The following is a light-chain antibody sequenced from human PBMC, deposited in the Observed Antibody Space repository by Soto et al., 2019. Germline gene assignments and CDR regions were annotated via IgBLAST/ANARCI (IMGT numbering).Light chain of an antibody. Sequence: DIPMTQSPSTLSASVGDRVTITCRASQSISSWLAWYQQKPGKAPKLLIYDASSLESGVPSRFSGSGSGTEFTRTISSLQPDDFATYYCQQYNSYSPTFGQGTKVEIK. CDR3: QQYNSYSPT. J-gene: IGKJ1*01. V-gene: IGKV1-5*01. CDR2: DAS. CDR1: QSISSW.